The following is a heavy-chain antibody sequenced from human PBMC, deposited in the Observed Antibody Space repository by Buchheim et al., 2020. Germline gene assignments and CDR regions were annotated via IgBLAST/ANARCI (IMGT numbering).Heavy chain of an antibody. CDR3: AKDRGHSSGWFNYYYYGMDV. CDR1: GFTFSSYG. D-gene: IGHD6-19*01. J-gene: IGHJ6*02. Sequence: QVQLVESGGGVVQPGRSLRLSCAASGFTFSSYGMHWVRQAPGKGLEWVAVISYDGSNKYYADSVKGRFTISRDNSKNTLYLQMNSLRAEDTAVYYCAKDRGHSSGWFNYYYYGMDVWGQGTT. CDR2: ISYDGSNK. V-gene: IGHV3-30*18.